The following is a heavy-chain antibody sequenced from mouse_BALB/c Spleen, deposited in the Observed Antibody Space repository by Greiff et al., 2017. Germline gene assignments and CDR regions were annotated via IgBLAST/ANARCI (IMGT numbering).Heavy chain of an antibody. Sequence: VQLQQSGAELAKPGASVKMSCKASGYTFTSYWMHWVKQRPGQGLEWIGYINPSTGYTEYNQKFKDKATLTADKSSSTAYMQLSSLTSEDSAVYYCARKITTVGYYAMDYWGQGTSVTVSS. V-gene: IGHV1-7*01. CDR1: GYTFTSYW. J-gene: IGHJ4*01. D-gene: IGHD1-1*01. CDR3: ARKITTVGYYAMDY. CDR2: INPSTGYT.